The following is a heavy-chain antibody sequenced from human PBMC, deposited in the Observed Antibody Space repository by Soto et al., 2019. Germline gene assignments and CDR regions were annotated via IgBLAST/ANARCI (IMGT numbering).Heavy chain of an antibody. CDR3: TKEKSVMYSGYDAFDI. J-gene: IGHJ3*02. D-gene: IGHD5-12*01. Sequence: PGGSLRLSCAASGFTFSSYEFDWVRQAPGKGLEWVAYISTTGGTMYADFVEGRFTISRDDADNSLYLQMNSLRVEDTAVYHCTKEKSVMYSGYDAFDIWGRGTMVTV. V-gene: IGHV3-48*03. CDR2: ISTTGGT. CDR1: GFTFSSYE.